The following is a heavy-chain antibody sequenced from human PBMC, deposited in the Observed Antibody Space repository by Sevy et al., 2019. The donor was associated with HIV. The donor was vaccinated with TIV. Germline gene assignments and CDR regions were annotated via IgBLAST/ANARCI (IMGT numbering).Heavy chain of an antibody. V-gene: IGHV3-30*18. D-gene: IGHD6-19*01. Sequence: GGSLRLSCAASGFTFSSYGMHWVRQAPGKGLEWVAVISYDGSNKYYADSVKGRFTISRDNSKNTLYLQMNSLRAEDTAVYYCAKAIGVALAGFDYWGQGTLVTVSS. CDR2: ISYDGSNK. CDR3: AKAIGVALAGFDY. J-gene: IGHJ4*02. CDR1: GFTFSSYG.